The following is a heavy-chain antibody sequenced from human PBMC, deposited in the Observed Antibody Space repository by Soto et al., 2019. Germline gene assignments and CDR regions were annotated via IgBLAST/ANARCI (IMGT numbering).Heavy chain of an antibody. V-gene: IGHV4-34*01. D-gene: IGHD3-3*01. Sequence: SETLSLTCAVYGGSVNGYYWNWIRQPPGEGLEWIGEVNHTGGHHYNPSLKRRVTMSVDTSKNQFSLRLSSVTAADTAIYYCATRTTVFGLLIPPFDPWGQGTQVTVSS. CDR2: VNHTGGH. J-gene: IGHJ5*02. CDR3: ATRTTVFGLLIPPFDP. CDR1: GGSVNGYY.